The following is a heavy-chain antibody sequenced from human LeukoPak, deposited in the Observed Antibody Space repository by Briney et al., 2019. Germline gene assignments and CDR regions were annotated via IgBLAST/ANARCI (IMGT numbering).Heavy chain of an antibody. CDR1: GYTFTGYY. D-gene: IGHD6-13*01. Sequence: ASVKVSCKASGYTFTGYYMHWVRQAPGQGLEWMGWINPNSGGTNYAQKFQGRVTMTRDTSISTAYMELSRLRSDDTAVYYCARALYSSRKFDPWGQETLVTVSS. J-gene: IGHJ5*02. V-gene: IGHV1-2*02. CDR3: ARALYSSRKFDP. CDR2: INPNSGGT.